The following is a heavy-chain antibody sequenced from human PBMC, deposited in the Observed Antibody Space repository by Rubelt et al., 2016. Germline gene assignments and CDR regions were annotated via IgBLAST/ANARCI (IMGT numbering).Heavy chain of an antibody. J-gene: IGHJ3*02. CDR1: GYTFSKYG. CDR2: ISAYNGNT. D-gene: IGHD3-22*01. V-gene: IGHV1-18*01. CDR3: ARDRLLDDSSGGDAFDI. Sequence: QVQLVQSGAEVKKPGASVKVSCKASGYTFSKYGISWVRQAPGQGLEWMGWISAYNGNTNYAQKLQGRVTMTTDTSTSTAYMELRSLRSDDTAVYYCARDRLLDDSSGGDAFDIWGQGTMVTVSS.